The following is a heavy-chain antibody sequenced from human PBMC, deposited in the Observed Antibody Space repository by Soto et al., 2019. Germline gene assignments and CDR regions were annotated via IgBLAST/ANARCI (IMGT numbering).Heavy chain of an antibody. CDR3: ARHRPDYGDYVPIDLDY. CDR1: GGSISSYY. D-gene: IGHD4-17*01. J-gene: IGHJ4*02. V-gene: IGHV4-59*08. Sequence: PSETLSLTCTVSGGSISSYYWSWIRQPPGKGLEWIGYIYYSGSTNYNPSLKSRVTISVDTSKNQFSLKLSSVTAADTAVYYCARHRPDYGDYVPIDLDYWGQGTLVTVSS. CDR2: IYYSGST.